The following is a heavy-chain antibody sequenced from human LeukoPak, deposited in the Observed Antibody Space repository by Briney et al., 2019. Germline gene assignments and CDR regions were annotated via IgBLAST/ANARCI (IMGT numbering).Heavy chain of an antibody. CDR1: GFTFSNYG. Sequence: GGSLRLSCAASGFTFSNYGMHWVRQVPGKGLEWVAVISFDGSNKYYADSVKGRFTISRDNSKNTLYLRMSSLRAEDTAVYYCAKAGAAVTYYYYVMDVWGQGTTVTVSS. J-gene: IGHJ6*02. CDR3: AKAGAAVTYYYYVMDV. CDR2: ISFDGSNK. D-gene: IGHD6-13*01. V-gene: IGHV3-30*18.